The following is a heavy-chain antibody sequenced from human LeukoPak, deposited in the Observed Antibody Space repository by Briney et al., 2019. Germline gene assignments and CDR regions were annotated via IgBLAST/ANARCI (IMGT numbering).Heavy chain of an antibody. CDR3: ARDRGP. V-gene: IGHV3-30*04. CDR1: GFTFSSYA. Sequence: PGRSLRLSCAASGFTFSSYAMHWVRPAPGKGLEWVAVISYDGSNKYYADSVKGRFTISRDNSKNTLYLQMNSLRAEDTAVYYCARDRGPWGQGTLVTVSS. J-gene: IGHJ5*02. CDR2: ISYDGSNK.